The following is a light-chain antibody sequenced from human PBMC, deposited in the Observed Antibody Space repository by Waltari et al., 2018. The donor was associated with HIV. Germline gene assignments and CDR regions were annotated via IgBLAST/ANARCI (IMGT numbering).Light chain of an antibody. V-gene: IGKV3-15*01. CDR3: QQYDSGPRGIT. Sequence: VSPGQRVTLSCRASQSISAKVAWYQQRPGQAPRLLIYEAATRPTGIPARFSGSGSGTEFTLTISSLQSEDFATYFCQQYDSGPRGITFGQGTMLEIK. J-gene: IGKJ2*01. CDR1: QSISAK. CDR2: EAA.